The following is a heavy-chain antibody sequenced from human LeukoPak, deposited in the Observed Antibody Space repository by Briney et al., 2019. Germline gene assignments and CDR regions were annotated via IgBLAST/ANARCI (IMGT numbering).Heavy chain of an antibody. D-gene: IGHD3-22*01. J-gene: IGHJ4*02. CDR3: ARQVYDSSGYSDY. CDR1: GYSFTSYW. V-gene: IGHV5-10-1*01. CDR2: IDPSDSYT. Sequence: GESLKVSCKGSGYSFTSYWISWVRQMPGKGLEWMGRIDPSDSYTNYSPSFQGHVTISADKSISTAYLQWSSLKASDTAMYYCARQVYDSSGYSDYWGQGTLVTVSS.